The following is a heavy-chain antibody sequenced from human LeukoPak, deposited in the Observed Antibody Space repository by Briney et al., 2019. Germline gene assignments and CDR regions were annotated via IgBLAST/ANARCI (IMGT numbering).Heavy chain of an antibody. D-gene: IGHD2-15*01. Sequence: PSETLSLTCTVSGGSISSYYWSWIRQPPGKGLEWIGYIYYSGSTNYNPSLKSRVTISVDTSKNQFSLKLSSVTAADTAVYYCARPDVVGARGAFDIWGQGTMVTVSS. J-gene: IGHJ3*02. CDR2: IYYSGST. CDR3: ARPDVVGARGAFDI. CDR1: GGSISSYY. V-gene: IGHV4-59*12.